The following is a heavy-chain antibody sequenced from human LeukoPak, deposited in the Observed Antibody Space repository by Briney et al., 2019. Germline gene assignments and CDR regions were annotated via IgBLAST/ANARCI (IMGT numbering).Heavy chain of an antibody. Sequence: PGGSLRLSCAASGFTFSSYAMSWVRQAPGKGLEWVSAISGSGGSTYYADSVKGRFTISRDNSKNTLYLQMNSLRAEDTAVYYCAKNYDYVWGSYRRNYFDYWGQGTLVTVSS. CDR3: AKNYDYVWGSYRRNYFDY. CDR2: ISGSGGST. V-gene: IGHV3-23*01. J-gene: IGHJ4*02. D-gene: IGHD3-16*02. CDR1: GFTFSSYA.